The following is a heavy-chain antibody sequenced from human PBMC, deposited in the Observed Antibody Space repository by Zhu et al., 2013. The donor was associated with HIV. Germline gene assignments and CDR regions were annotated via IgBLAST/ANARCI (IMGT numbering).Heavy chain of an antibody. CDR2: INPSGGRT. CDR3: ARGRTIFGVVILDFDY. CDR1: GYTFTSYN. D-gene: IGHD3-3*01. J-gene: IGHJ4*02. Sequence: QVQLVQSGAEVKKPGASVKVSCKASGYTFTSYNMHWVRQAPGQGLEWMGIINPSGGRTSYAQKFQGRVTMTRDTSTSTVYMDLSSPRSEDTAVYYCARGRTIFGVVILDFDYWGQGTLVTVSS. V-gene: IGHV1-46*01.